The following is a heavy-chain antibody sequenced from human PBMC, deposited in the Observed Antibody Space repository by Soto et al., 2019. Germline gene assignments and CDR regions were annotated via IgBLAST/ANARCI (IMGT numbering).Heavy chain of an antibody. CDR1: GFTFSSYA. CDR2: ISGSGGST. D-gene: IGHD6-19*01. J-gene: IGHJ3*02. Sequence: GGSLRLSCAASGFTFSSYAMSWVRQAPGKGLEWVSAISGSGGSTYYADSVKGRFTISRDNSKNTLYLQMNSLRAEDTAVYYCAKTGLGSGWYKAPFDIWGQGTMVTVSS. V-gene: IGHV3-23*01. CDR3: AKTGLGSGWYKAPFDI.